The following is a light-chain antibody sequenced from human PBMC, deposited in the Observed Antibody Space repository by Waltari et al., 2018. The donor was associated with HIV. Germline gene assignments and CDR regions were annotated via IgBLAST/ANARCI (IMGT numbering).Light chain of an antibody. CDR2: EVN. V-gene: IGLV2-8*01. Sequence: QSALTQPPSASGSLGQSVTISCTGTSSDVGGSKYVSWYQQHPGKAPKLMIYEVNKRPSGVPDRFSGSKSANTASLTVSGLQADDEADYYCNSYAGSNNWVFGGGTKLTVL. CDR1: SSDVGGSKY. CDR3: NSYAGSNNWV. J-gene: IGLJ3*02.